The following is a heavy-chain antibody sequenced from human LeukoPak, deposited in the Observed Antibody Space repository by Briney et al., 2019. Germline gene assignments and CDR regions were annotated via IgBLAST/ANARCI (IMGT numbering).Heavy chain of an antibody. J-gene: IGHJ4*02. CDR2: IYSDETT. D-gene: IGHD3-22*01. V-gene: IGHV4-59*01. Sequence: SKTLSLTCTVSGGSISSYHWSWIRQSPGKGLEWIGYIYSDETTSYSPSLRSRVTISIDTSRNQFSLKLSSVTAADAAVYYCARDTRSYDTSGYYYFDYWGQGALVTVSS. CDR1: GGSISSYH. CDR3: ARDTRSYDTSGYYYFDY.